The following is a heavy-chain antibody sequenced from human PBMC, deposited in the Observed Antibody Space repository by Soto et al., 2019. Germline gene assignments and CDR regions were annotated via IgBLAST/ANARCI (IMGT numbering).Heavy chain of an antibody. CDR3: AKDRDYVWGSPYDY. CDR2: ISYDGSNK. D-gene: IGHD3-16*01. Sequence: QVQLVESGGGVVQPGRSLRLSCAASGFTFSSYGMHWVRQAPGKGLEWVAVISYDGSNKYYADSVKGRFTISRDNSKNTLYLQMNSLRAEDTAVYYCAKDRDYVWGSPYDYWGQGTLVTVSS. CDR1: GFTFSSYG. J-gene: IGHJ4*02. V-gene: IGHV3-30*18.